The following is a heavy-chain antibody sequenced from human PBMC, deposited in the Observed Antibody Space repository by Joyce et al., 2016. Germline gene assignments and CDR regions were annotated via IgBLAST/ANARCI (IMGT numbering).Heavy chain of an antibody. CDR1: GFTFSTSS. Sequence: EVQLVESGGGLVKPGGSLRISCAASGFTFSTSSMSWSRRAPGKGLEWVAAISSDSTYKFYADSVKGRFTVSRDNAKNSLYLQMNSLRAEDTAVFFCARGGIVYDYSMDLWGQGTTVTVSS. CDR2: ISSDSTYK. D-gene: IGHD3-22*01. J-gene: IGHJ6*02. V-gene: IGHV3-21*02. CDR3: ARGGIVYDYSMDL.